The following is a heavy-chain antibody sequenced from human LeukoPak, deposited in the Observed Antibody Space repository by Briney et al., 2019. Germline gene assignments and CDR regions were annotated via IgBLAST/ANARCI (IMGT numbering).Heavy chain of an antibody. Sequence: ASVKVSCKASGYTFTSYDINRVRQATGQGLEWMGWMNPNSGNTGYAQKFQGRVTITRNTSISTAYMELSSLRSEDTAVYYCARGLELRFLEWSISTKAFDIWGQGTMVTVSS. V-gene: IGHV1-8*03. D-gene: IGHD3-3*01. CDR3: ARGLELRFLEWSISTKAFDI. J-gene: IGHJ3*02. CDR2: MNPNSGNT. CDR1: GYTFTSYD.